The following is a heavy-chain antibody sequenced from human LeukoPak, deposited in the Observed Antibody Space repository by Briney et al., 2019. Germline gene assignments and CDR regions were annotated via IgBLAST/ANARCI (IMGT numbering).Heavy chain of an antibody. CDR3: ARDYYHGSGSYYGGRDWFDP. V-gene: IGHV1-69*13. CDR2: IIPIFGTA. Sequence: ASVKVSCKASGGTFSSYAISWVRQAPGQGLEWMGGIIPIFGTANYAQKFQGRVTITADESTSTAYMELSSLRSEDTAVYYCARDYYHGSGSYYGGRDWFDPWGQGTLVTVSS. J-gene: IGHJ5*02. D-gene: IGHD3-10*01. CDR1: GGTFSSYA.